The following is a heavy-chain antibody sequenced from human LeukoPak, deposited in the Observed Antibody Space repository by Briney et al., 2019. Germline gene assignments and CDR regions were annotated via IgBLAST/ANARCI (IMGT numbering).Heavy chain of an antibody. Sequence: GGSLRLSCAASGFTFSSNAMSWVRQAPGKGLEWVSAIGGSGGSTYYADSVKGRFTISRDNSKNTLYLQMNSLRAEDTAVYYCAKDSVFGSSWYGVPDYWGQGTLVTVSS. CDR2: IGGSGGST. CDR3: AKDSVFGSSWYGVPDY. CDR1: GFTFSSNA. V-gene: IGHV3-23*01. D-gene: IGHD6-13*01. J-gene: IGHJ4*02.